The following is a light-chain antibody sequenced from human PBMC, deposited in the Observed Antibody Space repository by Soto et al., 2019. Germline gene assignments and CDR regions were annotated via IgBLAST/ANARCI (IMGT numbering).Light chain of an antibody. V-gene: IGKV3-11*01. Sequence: EIVLTQSPATLSLSPGERATLSCRASQSVGGYLDWYQQKPGQAPRLLIYDASNRASGIPARFSGSGSVTDFTLPISSLEPEDLAVYYCHQRSNWPPLTFGGGTKVEIK. J-gene: IGKJ4*01. CDR3: HQRSNWPPLT. CDR2: DAS. CDR1: QSVGGY.